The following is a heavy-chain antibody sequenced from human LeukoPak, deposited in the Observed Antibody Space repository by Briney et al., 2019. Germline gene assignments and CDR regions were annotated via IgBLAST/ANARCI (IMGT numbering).Heavy chain of an antibody. D-gene: IGHD6-13*01. CDR3: ARGKHTAAIPDY. CDR1: EFTFSTYW. V-gene: IGHV3-74*01. Sequence: GGSLRLSCAASEFTFSTYWMHWVRQAPGKGLVWVSRINADVSSTSYAGSVKGRFTISRDNDKNTLYLQMNSLRAEDTAVYYCARGKHTAAIPDYWGQGTLVTVSS. J-gene: IGHJ4*02. CDR2: INADVSST.